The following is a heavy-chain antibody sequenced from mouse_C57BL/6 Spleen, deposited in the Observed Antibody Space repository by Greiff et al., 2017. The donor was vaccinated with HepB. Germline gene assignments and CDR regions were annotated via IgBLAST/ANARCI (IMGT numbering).Heavy chain of an antibody. Sequence: VQLQESGPGLVQPSQSLSITCTVSGFSLTSYGVHWVRQSPGKGLEWLGVIWRGGSTDYNAAFMSRLSITKDNSKSQVFFKMNSLQADDTAIYYCAKRGGYYEGAMDYWGQGTSVTVSS. CDR3: AKRGGYYEGAMDY. CDR1: GFSLTSYG. CDR2: IWRGGST. D-gene: IGHD2-3*01. V-gene: IGHV2-5*01. J-gene: IGHJ4*01.